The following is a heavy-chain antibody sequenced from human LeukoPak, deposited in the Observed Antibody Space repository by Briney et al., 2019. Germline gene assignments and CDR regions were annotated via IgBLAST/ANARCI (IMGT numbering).Heavy chain of an antibody. CDR2: INHSGST. J-gene: IGHJ4*02. CDR3: ARVHSGYDYIYFDY. D-gene: IGHD5-12*01. CDR1: GGSISSSNW. V-gene: IGHV4-4*02. Sequence: SGTLSLTCAVSGGSISSSNWWSWIRQPPGKGLEWIGGINHSGSTNYNPSLKSRVTISVDTSKNQFSLKLSSVTAADTAVYYCARVHSGYDYIYFDYWGQGTLVTVSS.